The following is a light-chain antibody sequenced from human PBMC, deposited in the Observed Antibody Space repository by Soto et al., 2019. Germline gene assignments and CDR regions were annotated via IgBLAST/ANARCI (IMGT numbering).Light chain of an antibody. CDR3: QSYDSSLSGCVV. CDR2: GNS. J-gene: IGLJ2*01. Sequence: QSPSVSGAPGQRVTISCTGSSSNIGAGYDVHWYQQLPGTAPKLLIYGNSNRPSGVPDRFSGSKSGTSASLAITGLQAEDEADYYCQSYDSSLSGCVVFGGGTKVTVL. V-gene: IGLV1-40*01. CDR1: SSNIGAGYD.